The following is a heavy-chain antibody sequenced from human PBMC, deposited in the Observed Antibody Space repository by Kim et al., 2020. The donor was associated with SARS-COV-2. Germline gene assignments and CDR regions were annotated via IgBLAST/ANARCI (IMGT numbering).Heavy chain of an antibody. V-gene: IGHV3-74*01. J-gene: IGHJ6*02. CDR3: ARGGPRGDRNYYYYGMDV. D-gene: IGHD2-21*01. Sequence: GGSLRLSCAASGFTFSSYWMHWVRQAPGKGLVWVSRINSDGSSTSYADSVKGRFTISRDNAKNTLYLQMNSLRAEDTAVYYCARGGPRGDRNYYYYGMDVWGQGTTVTVSS. CDR1: GFTFSSYW. CDR2: INSDGSST.